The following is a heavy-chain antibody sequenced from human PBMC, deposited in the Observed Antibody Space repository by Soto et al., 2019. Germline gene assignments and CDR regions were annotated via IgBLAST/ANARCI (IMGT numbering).Heavy chain of an antibody. V-gene: IGHV3-33*01. CDR3: ARFGPTIVATTSYFDY. D-gene: IGHD5-12*01. Sequence: SLRLSCAASGFTFSSYGMHWVRQAPGKGLDCFAFIWYDGSNNYYADSVKGRFTISRDNSKNTLYLQMKLSSVTAADTAVYYCARFGPTIVATTSYFDYWGQGTLVTVSS. J-gene: IGHJ4*02. CDR1: GFTFSSYG. CDR2: IWYDGSNN.